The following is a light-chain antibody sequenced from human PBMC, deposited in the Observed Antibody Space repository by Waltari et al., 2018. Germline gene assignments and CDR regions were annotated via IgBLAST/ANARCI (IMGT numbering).Light chain of an antibody. CDR3: QQYYNWPRT. J-gene: IGKJ1*01. V-gene: IGKV3-15*01. CDR1: QSVVSN. CDR2: RAS. Sequence: EIVMTQSPGTLFASPGESVILSCRASQSVVSNLAWYQQKPGQAPRLLIYRASTRATDIPGTFSGSGSWTGFTLTISSLQSEDFALYYCQQYYNWPRTVGQGTKVEIK.